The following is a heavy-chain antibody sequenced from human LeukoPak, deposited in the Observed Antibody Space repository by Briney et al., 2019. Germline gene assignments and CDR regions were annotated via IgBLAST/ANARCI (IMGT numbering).Heavy chain of an antibody. J-gene: IGHJ3*02. V-gene: IGHV5-51*01. CDR1: GYSFTSYW. CDR3: ARGWAVVTSGDHDAFDI. Sequence: GESLKISCKGSGYSFTSYWIGGVRPMPGKGLEWTGIIYPGDSDITYSPSFQGQVTISADKSISTAYLQWSSLKASDTAMYYCARGWAVVTSGDHDAFDIWGQGTMVTVSS. D-gene: IGHD4-23*01. CDR2: IYPGDSDI.